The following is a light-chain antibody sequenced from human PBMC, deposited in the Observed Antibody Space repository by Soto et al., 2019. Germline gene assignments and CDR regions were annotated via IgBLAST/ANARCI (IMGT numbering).Light chain of an antibody. CDR1: QSISSW. Sequence: DIQMTQSPSTLSASVGDRVTITCRASQSISSWLAWYQQKPGKAPKLLIYAASNLCTGVPSRFSGSRSGTEFTLTISSLQPEDFASYYCLQDYGDSWTFGQGTKVDIK. CDR2: AAS. J-gene: IGKJ1*01. CDR3: LQDYGDSWT. V-gene: IGKV1-5*01.